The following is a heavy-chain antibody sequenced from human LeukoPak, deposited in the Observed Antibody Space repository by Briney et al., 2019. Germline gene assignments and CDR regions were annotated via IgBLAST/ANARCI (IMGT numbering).Heavy chain of an antibody. D-gene: IGHD3-3*01. J-gene: IGHJ3*02. CDR1: GGSISSGSYY. CDR3: ARGAVLRFLEWLSNDAFDI. Sequence: SETLSLTCTVSGGSISSGSYYWSWIRQPAGKGLEWIGRIYTSGGTNYNPSLKSRVTISVDTSKTQFSLKLSSVTAADTAVYYCARGAVLRFLEWLSNDAFDIWGQGTMVTVSS. V-gene: IGHV4-61*02. CDR2: IYTSGGT.